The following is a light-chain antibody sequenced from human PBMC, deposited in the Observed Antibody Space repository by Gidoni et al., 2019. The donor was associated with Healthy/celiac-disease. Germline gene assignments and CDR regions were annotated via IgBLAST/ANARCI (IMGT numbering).Light chain of an antibody. J-gene: IGKJ4*01. CDR1: QTISNY. CDR3: QQTYNTPLT. Sequence: DIQMTQSPSSLSASVGDRVTITCRASQTISNYLNWYQQKPGKPPKLLIYAASSLQSGVPSRFSGSGSGTDFTLTSSSLQPEDFATFYCQQTYNTPLTFGGGTKVEIK. V-gene: IGKV1-39*01. CDR2: AAS.